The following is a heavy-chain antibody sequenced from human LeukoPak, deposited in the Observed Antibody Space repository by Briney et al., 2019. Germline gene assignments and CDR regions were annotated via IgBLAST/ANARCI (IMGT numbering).Heavy chain of an antibody. CDR3: RTLYDSRGYQSDY. CDR1: GFTFDDYA. CDR2: ISGDGGST. V-gene: IGHV3-43*02. Sequence: PGGSLRLSCAASGFTFDDYAMHWVRQAPGKGLEWVSLISGDGGSTYYADSVKGRFTISRDNAKNSLSLQMNSLRAEDTALYYCRTLYDSRGYQSDYWGQGTLVTVSS. J-gene: IGHJ4*02. D-gene: IGHD3-22*01.